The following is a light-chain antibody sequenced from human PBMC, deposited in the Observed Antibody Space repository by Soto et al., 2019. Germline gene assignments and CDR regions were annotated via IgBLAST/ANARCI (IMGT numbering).Light chain of an antibody. CDR1: QGINSR. J-gene: IGKJ4*01. Sequence: DIQMTQSPSSVSAFVGDRATITCRASQGINSRLAWYQQKPGKAPKLLIYTAATLETGVPSRFSGSGSDTDFTLTISSLQPEDFATYYCQQANTFPLSFGGGTKVEIK. CDR2: TAA. V-gene: IGKV1-12*01. CDR3: QQANTFPLS.